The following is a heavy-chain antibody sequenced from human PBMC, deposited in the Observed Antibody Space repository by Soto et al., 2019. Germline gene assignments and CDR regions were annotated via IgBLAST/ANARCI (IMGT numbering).Heavy chain of an antibody. CDR3: ARRGYGLDV. D-gene: IGHD6-13*01. V-gene: IGHV4-39*02. J-gene: IGHJ6*02. CDR1: GVPISSTSYF. CDR2: TYLDGRI. Sequence: QVQLQESGPRLVKPSETVSLTCSVSGVPISSTSYFWAWIRQPPGEGLEWIGRTYLDGRISYNPSLESRLTISVDTSKNHFSLTMTSVTASDTALYYCARRGYGLDVWGQGTTVKVSS.